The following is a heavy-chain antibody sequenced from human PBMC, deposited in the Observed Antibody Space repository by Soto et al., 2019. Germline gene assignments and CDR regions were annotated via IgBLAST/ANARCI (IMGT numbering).Heavy chain of an antibody. V-gene: IGHV4-30-4*01. J-gene: IGHJ6*02. CDR2: IYYSGST. CDR1: GGSISSGDYY. CDR3: ARATYYDFWSGPPKYYYYGMDV. Sequence: PSETLSLTCTVSGGSISSGDYYWSWIRQPPGKGLEWIGYIYYSGSTYYNPSLKSRVTISVDTSKNQFSLKLCSVTAADTAVYYCARATYYDFWSGPPKYYYYGMDVWGQGTTVTVSS. D-gene: IGHD3-3*01.